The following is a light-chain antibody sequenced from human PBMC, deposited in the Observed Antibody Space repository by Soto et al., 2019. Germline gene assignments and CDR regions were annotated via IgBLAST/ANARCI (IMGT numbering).Light chain of an antibody. CDR1: QSVRSSY. CDR3: QQYSSPPAT. CDR2: GAS. J-gene: IGKJ1*01. V-gene: IGKV3-20*01. Sequence: ETVLTQSPGTLSLSPGERATLSCRASQSVRSSYLAWYQQKPGQTPRLLIYGASSRATGIPDRFSGSGSGTDFTLTISRLEPEDVAVYFCQQYSSPPATFGQGTKVEIK.